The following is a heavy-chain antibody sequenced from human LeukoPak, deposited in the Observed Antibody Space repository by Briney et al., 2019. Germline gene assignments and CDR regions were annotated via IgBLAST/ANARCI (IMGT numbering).Heavy chain of an antibody. CDR2: ISAYNGNT. J-gene: IGHJ4*02. D-gene: IGHD3-22*01. CDR3: ATTWAETYYYDSSGYYFDY. Sequence: GASEKVSCKASGYTFTTYGISWVRQAPGQGLEWMGWISAYNGNTNYAQKFQGRVTMTTDTSTSTAYMELRSLRSDDTAVYYCATTWAETYYYDSSGYYFDYWGQGTLVTVSP. CDR1: GYTFTTYG. V-gene: IGHV1-18*01.